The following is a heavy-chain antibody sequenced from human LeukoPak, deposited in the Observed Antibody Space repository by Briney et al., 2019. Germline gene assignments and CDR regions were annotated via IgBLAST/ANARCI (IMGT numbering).Heavy chain of an antibody. CDR1: GFTFSSYA. CDR3: AKLGGWTLLEVRFTLNLEYYFDY. CDR2: ISASGGST. Sequence: QSGGSLRLSCAASGFTFSSYAMSCVRQAPGKGLEWVSAISASGGSTYYADSVKGRFTISRDNSKNTLYLQMNSLRAEDTAVYYCAKLGGWTLLEVRFTLNLEYYFDYWGQGTLVTVSS. V-gene: IGHV3-23*01. J-gene: IGHJ4*02. D-gene: IGHD1-26*01.